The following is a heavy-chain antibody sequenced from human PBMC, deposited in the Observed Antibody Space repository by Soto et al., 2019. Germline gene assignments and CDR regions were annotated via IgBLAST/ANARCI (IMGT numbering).Heavy chain of an antibody. Sequence: SETLSLTCTVSGGSISSYNWSWVRQPPGKGLEWIGYINYSGSTNYNPYLKSRVTITVDTSTNNFSLRLSSVPAADTAVYYCARVSEGHVVRARGYCSGGCCSTDYYYYGMDFWGQGTMVTVSS. V-gene: IGHV4-59*01. CDR1: GGSISSYN. CDR3: ARVSEGHVVRARGYCSGGCCSTDYYYYGMDF. D-gene: IGHD2-15*01. CDR2: INYSGST. J-gene: IGHJ6*02.